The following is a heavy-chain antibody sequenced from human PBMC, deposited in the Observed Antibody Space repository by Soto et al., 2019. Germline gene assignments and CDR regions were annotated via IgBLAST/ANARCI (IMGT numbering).Heavy chain of an antibody. CDR2: ISGSGGST. D-gene: IGHD2-2*01. CDR3: AKGEYQPLNGPYYYYGMDV. J-gene: IGHJ6*02. CDR1: GFTFSSYA. V-gene: IGHV3-23*01. Sequence: GGSLRLSCAASGFTFSSYAMSWVRQAPGKGLEWVSAISGSGGSTYYADSVKGRFTISRDNSKNTLYLQMNSLRAEDTAVYYCAKGEYQPLNGPYYYYGMDVWGQGTTVTVSS.